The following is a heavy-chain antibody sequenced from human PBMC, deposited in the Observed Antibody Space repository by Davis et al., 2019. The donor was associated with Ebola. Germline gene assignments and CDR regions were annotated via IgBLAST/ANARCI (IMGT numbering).Heavy chain of an antibody. J-gene: IGHJ6*02. CDR3: ARDFGYSSKPGMDV. CDR1: GFTFSGSA. CDR2: IRSKANSYAT. V-gene: IGHV3-73*01. Sequence: GGSLRLSCAASGFTFSGSAMHWVRQASGKGLEWVGRIRSKANSYATAYAASVKGRFTISRDDSKNTAYLQMNSLKAEDTAVYYCARDFGYSSKPGMDVWGQGTTVTVSS. D-gene: IGHD6-13*01.